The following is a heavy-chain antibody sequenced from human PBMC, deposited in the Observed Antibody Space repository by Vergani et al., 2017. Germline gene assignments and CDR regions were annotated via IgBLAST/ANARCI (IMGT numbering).Heavy chain of an antibody. V-gene: IGHV3-21*01. CDR2: ISSSGSYI. D-gene: IGHD3-22*01. CDR1: GFIFSDYS. Sequence: EVQLVESGGGLVKPGGSLRLSCAASGFIFSDYSMNWVRQAPGKGLEWVSSISSSGSYIYYADSVKGRFTISRDNARNSLYLQMNSLRAEDTAVYYCARAYYDSSGYDAFDIWGQGTTVTVSS. J-gene: IGHJ3*02. CDR3: ARAYYDSSGYDAFDI.